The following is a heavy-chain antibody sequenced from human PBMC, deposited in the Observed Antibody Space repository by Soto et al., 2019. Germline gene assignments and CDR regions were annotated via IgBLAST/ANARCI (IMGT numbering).Heavy chain of an antibody. J-gene: IGHJ4*02. Sequence: PGGSLRLSCAASGFTFSDYYMSWIRQAPGKGLEWVSYISTSSSYTNYADSVKGRFTISRDNAKNSLYLQMNSLRAEDTAVYYCARDYYDSSGLAHDYWGQGTQVTVSS. CDR2: ISTSSSYT. CDR1: GFTFSDYY. V-gene: IGHV3-11*05. CDR3: ARDYYDSSGLAHDY. D-gene: IGHD3-22*01.